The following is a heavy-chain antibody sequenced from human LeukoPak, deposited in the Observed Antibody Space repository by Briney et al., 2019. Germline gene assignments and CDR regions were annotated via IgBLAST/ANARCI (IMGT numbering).Heavy chain of an antibody. D-gene: IGHD3-22*01. CDR3: AREVSEGFDF. J-gene: IGHJ4*02. CDR1: GFTFNNYA. CDR2: ISWNSGGI. V-gene: IGHV3-9*01. Sequence: PGGSLRLSCAASGFTFNNYAMHWVRQAPGKGLEWVSGISWNSGGIGYADSVKGRFTISRDNAKNSLYLQMNSLRAEDTALYYCAREVSEGFDFWGQGTLVTVSS.